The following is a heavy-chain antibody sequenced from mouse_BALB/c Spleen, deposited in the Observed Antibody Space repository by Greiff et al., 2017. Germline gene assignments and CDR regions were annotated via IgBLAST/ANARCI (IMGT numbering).Heavy chain of an antibody. V-gene: IGHV1-80*01. CDR3: ARDTTVVACYFDY. CDR2: IYPGDGDT. J-gene: IGHJ2*01. CDR1: GYAFSSYW. D-gene: IGHD1-1*01. Sequence: QVQLLQSGAELVRPGSSVKISCKASGYAFSSYWMNWVKQRPGQGLEWIGQIYPGDGDTNYNGKFKGKATLTADKSSSTAYMQLSSLTSEDSAVYFCARDTTVVACYFDYWGQGTTLTVSS.